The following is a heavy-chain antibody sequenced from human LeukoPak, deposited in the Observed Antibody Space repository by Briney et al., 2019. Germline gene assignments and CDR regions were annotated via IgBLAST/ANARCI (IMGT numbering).Heavy chain of an antibody. Sequence: PGGSLRLSCAVSGFTLSSYWMSWVRQAPGKGLEWVANIKYDGSEKDYVDSVKGRLTISRDNAKNSLYLQMNSLRAEDTAVYYCARDIAPAGLFFDYWAQRPLDSVSS. D-gene: IGHD6-13*01. CDR2: IKYDGSEK. J-gene: IGHJ4*02. CDR1: GFTLSSYW. V-gene: IGHV3-7*01. CDR3: ARDIAPAGLFFDY.